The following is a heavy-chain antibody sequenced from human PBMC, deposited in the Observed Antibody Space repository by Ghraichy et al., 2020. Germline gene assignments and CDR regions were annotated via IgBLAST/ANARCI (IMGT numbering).Heavy chain of an antibody. V-gene: IGHV4-30-2*01. CDR3: ARGEVFDP. Sequence: SETLSLTCAVSGGSISSGGYSWSWIRQPPGKGLEWIGYIYHSGSTYYNPSLKSRVTISVDRSKNQFSLKLSSVTAADTAVYYCARGEVFDPWGQGTLVTVSS. J-gene: IGHJ5*02. D-gene: IGHD3-16*01. CDR2: IYHSGST. CDR1: GGSISSGGYS.